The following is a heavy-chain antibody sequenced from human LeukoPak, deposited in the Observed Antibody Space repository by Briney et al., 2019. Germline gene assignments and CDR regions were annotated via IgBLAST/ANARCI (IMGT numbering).Heavy chain of an antibody. D-gene: IGHD6-19*01. CDR3: ARGNSGWYEFDP. CDR1: GCAFIGYY. CDR2: IRPASGDT. J-gene: IGHJ5*02. Sequence: ASVKVSCKASGCAFIGYYIHWVRQAPGQGLEGRGWIRPASGDTKYARKFQGRVTMTRDTSISTAYMELSSLTSYDTSVYYCARGNSGWYEFDPWGQGTLVTVSS. V-gene: IGHV1-2*02.